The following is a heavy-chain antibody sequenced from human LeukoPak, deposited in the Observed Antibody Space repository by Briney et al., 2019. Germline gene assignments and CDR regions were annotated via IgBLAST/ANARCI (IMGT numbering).Heavy chain of an antibody. CDR1: GFTFDNYW. Sequence: GGSLRLSCEASGFTFDNYWMTWVRQAPGKGLEWVSVIYSGGSTYYADSVKGRFTISRDNSKNTLYLQMNSLRAEDTAVYYCARDHYDFWSGQYYFDYWGQGTLVTVSS. CDR2: IYSGGST. D-gene: IGHD3-3*01. CDR3: ARDHYDFWSGQYYFDY. V-gene: IGHV3-66*02. J-gene: IGHJ4*02.